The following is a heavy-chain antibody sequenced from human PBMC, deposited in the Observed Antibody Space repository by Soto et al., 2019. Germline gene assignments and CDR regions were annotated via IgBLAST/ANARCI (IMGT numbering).Heavy chain of an antibody. CDR2: VDGSGADT. Sequence: AGALRLSCAASRFTFSVHVMGSLRQAPGTEPEWVAFVDGSGADTSYADSVKGRFTISRDNSENSLYLHMNSLRAEDTGRYFCAKEIFAAAYAATSAFDLWGQGT. D-gene: IGHD2-8*01. V-gene: IGHV3-23*01. CDR1: RFTFSVHV. J-gene: IGHJ4*02. CDR3: AKEIFAAAYAATSAFDL.